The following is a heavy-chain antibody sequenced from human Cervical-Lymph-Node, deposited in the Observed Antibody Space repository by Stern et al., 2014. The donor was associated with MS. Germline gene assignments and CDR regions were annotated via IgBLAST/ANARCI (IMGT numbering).Heavy chain of an antibody. D-gene: IGHD3-3*01. CDR2: IYYSGST. CDR3: ARGMAEYYDFWSGRNWFDP. J-gene: IGHJ5*02. V-gene: IGHV4-31*03. Sequence: QVQLQESGPGLVKPSQTLSLTCTVSGGSISSGGYYWSWIRQHPGKGLEWIGYIYYSGSTYYNPSLKSRVTISVDTSKNQFSLKLSSVTAADTAVYYCARGMAEYYDFWSGRNWFDPWGQGTLVTVSS. CDR1: GGSISSGGYY.